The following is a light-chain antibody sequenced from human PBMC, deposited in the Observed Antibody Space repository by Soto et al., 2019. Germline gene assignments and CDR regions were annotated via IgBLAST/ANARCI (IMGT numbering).Light chain of an antibody. CDR1: SSDVGTYNR. CDR2: EVN. J-gene: IGLJ1*01. CDR3: SSYTSSSTYV. V-gene: IGLV2-18*02. Sequence: QSALTQPPSVSGSPGQSVIISCTGTSSDVGTYNRVSWYQQPPGTAPKLMIFEVNNRPAGVPDRISGSKSGNTASLTISGLQAEDEALYYCSSYTSSSTYVFGTGTKLTVL.